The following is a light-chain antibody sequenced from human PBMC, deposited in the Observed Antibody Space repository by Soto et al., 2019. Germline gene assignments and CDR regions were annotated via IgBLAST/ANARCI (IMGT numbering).Light chain of an antibody. CDR2: KAS. V-gene: IGKV1-5*03. J-gene: IGKJ1*01. Sequence: DIQMTQSPSTLSASIGDRVIITCRANQSISVWLAWYQQKPGKAPKVLIYKASRLESGVPSRFSGSGSGTEFTLTISSLQADYFATYYCQQYSSFSPETFGQGTKVEIK. CDR3: QQYSSFSPET. CDR1: QSISVW.